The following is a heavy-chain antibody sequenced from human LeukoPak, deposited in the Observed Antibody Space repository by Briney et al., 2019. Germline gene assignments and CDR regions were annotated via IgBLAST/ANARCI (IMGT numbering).Heavy chain of an antibody. D-gene: IGHD7-27*01. CDR3: ARGQTQTGEPGRWYFDL. V-gene: IGHV1-2*02. CDR2: TNPNSGGT. J-gene: IGHJ2*01. Sequence: ASVKVSCKAPGYKFTGFYMHWVRQASGQGLEWMGWTNPNSGGTKYAQKFQGRVTMTRDTSISTADMELTRLRSDDTAVYYCARGQTQTGEPGRWYFDLWGRGTLVTVSS. CDR1: GYKFTGFY.